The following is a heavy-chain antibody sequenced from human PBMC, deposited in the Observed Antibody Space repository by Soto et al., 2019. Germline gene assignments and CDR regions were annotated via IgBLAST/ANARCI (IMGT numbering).Heavy chain of an antibody. CDR1: GVTFSSYG. D-gene: IGHD5-18*01. V-gene: IGHV3-33*01. Sequence: QVQLVESGGGVVQPGRSLRLSCAASGVTFSSYGMHWVRQAPGKRLEWVAVIWYDGSNKYYADSVKGRFTISRDNSKNKLYLQMHNLRAEDTAVYYCARENRIQLWLRFPAGWFDPWGQGTLVTVSS. CDR3: ARENRIQLWLRFPAGWFDP. CDR2: IWYDGSNK. J-gene: IGHJ5*02.